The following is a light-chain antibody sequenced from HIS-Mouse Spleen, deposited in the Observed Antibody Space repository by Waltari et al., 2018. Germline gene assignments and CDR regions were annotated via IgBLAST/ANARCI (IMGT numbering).Light chain of an antibody. V-gene: IGLV2-23*03. CDR2: GGS. Sequence: QSALTQPASVSGSPGQSITISCTGTSSDVGRYNLVSWYQQHPGKAPKLMIYGGSKRPSGVSNRFSGSKSGNTASLTISGLQAEDEADYYCCSYAGSSTFEVFGTGTKVTVL. CDR3: CSYAGSSTFEV. CDR1: SSDVGRYNL. J-gene: IGLJ1*01.